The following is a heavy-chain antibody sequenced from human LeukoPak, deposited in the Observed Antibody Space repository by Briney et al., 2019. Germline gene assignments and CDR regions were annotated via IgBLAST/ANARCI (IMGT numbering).Heavy chain of an antibody. V-gene: IGHV3-53*01. Sequence: GGSLRLSCAASGFTVSTNYMTWVRQAPGKGLEWVSLIYSGGTTYYADSVKGRFTISRDNSKNTLYLQMNSLRAEDTAVYYCARGAIYYGSGSAFDYWGQGTLVTVSS. D-gene: IGHD3-10*01. CDR2: IYSGGTT. CDR3: ARGAIYYGSGSAFDY. J-gene: IGHJ4*02. CDR1: GFTVSTNY.